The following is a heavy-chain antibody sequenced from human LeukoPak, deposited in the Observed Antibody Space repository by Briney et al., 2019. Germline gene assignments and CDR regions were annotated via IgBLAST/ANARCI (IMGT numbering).Heavy chain of an antibody. CDR1: GFTFSSYA. CDR3: AKEEVGYYDSSGYSY. D-gene: IGHD3-22*01. Sequence: GGSLRLSCAASGFTFSSYAMSWVRQAPGKGLEWVSGISGSGGSTYYADSVKGRFTISRDNSKNTLYLRMNSLRAEDTAVYYCAKEEVGYYDSSGYSYWGQGTLVTVSS. V-gene: IGHV3-23*01. J-gene: IGHJ4*02. CDR2: ISGSGGST.